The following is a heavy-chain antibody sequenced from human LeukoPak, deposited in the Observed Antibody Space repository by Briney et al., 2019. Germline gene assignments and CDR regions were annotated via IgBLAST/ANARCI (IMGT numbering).Heavy chain of an antibody. V-gene: IGHV3-74*01. Sequence: GGSLRLSCAASGFTFSTYSMNWVRQAPGKGLVWVSRISPTGSTTSYADSVEGRFTVSRDNAKNTLYLQVNNLRAEDTAVYYCARGPNSNWSGLDFWGQGTLLTVSS. CDR3: ARGPNSNWSGLDF. CDR2: ISPTGSTT. J-gene: IGHJ4*02. CDR1: GFTFSTYS. D-gene: IGHD6-6*01.